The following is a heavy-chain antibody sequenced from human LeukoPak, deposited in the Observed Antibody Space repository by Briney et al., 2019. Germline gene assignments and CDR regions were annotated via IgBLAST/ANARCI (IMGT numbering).Heavy chain of an antibody. CDR2: IYTSGST. V-gene: IGHV4-4*07. D-gene: IGHD4-17*01. CDR1: GGSISSYY. J-gene: IGHJ6*02. Sequence: SETLSLTCTVSGGSISSYYWSWIRQPAGKGLEWIGRIYTSGSTNYNPSLKSRVTMSVDTSKNQFSLKLSSVTAADTAVYYCARQLMNYGEYESHGMDVWGQGTTVTVSS. CDR3: ARQLMNYGEYESHGMDV.